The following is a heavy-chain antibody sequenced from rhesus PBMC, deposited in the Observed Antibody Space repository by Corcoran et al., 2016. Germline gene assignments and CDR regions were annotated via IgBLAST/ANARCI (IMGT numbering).Heavy chain of an antibody. D-gene: IGHD1-44*02. V-gene: IGHV1-111*02. J-gene: IGHJ4*01. CDR3: ATGGPGSYLDY. CDR2: VDPEDGEA. Sequence: EVQLVQSGAEVKKPGASGKISCKASGYPFTDHYLHWVRLAPGKGLGWMGRVDPEDGEAIHAQKFQDRVTITADTSTDTAYMELSSLRSEDTAVYYCATGGPGSYLDYWGQGVLVTVSS. CDR1: GYPFTDHY.